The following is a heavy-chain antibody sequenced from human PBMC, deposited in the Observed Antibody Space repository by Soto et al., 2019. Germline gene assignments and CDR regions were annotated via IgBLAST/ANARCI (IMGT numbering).Heavy chain of an antibody. CDR3: ARDPGYSGFDFDY. D-gene: IGHD5-12*01. J-gene: IGHJ4*02. V-gene: IGHV3-33*01. CDR1: GFTFSSHA. CDR2: IWYDGSKK. Sequence: PGGSLRLSCAASGFTFSSHAMHRVRQAPGKGLEWVAVIWYDGSKKYYGDSVKGRFTVARDDSKSTLSLQMNSLRVEDTAVYYCARDPGYSGFDFDYWGQGTLVTVSS.